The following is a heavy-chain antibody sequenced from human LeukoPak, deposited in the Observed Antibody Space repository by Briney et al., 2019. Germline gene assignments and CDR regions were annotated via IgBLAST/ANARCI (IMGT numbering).Heavy chain of an antibody. D-gene: IGHD2-15*01. J-gene: IGHJ4*02. Sequence: SETLSLTCAVYGGSFSGYYWSWIRQPPGKGLEWIGEINHSGSTNYNPSLKSRVTISVDTSKNQFSLKLSSVTAADTAVYYCARGQGVVVAAKKDPPYDYWGQETLVTVSS. CDR1: GGSFSGYY. CDR2: INHSGST. CDR3: ARGQGVVVAAKKDPPYDY. V-gene: IGHV4-34*01.